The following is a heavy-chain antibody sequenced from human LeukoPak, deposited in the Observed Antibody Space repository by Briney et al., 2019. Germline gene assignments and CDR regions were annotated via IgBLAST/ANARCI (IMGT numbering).Heavy chain of an antibody. CDR1: GFTFSSYA. CDR3: AKWAVVPAANDIDY. J-gene: IGHJ4*02. D-gene: IGHD2-2*01. Sequence: GGSLRLSCAASGFTFSSYAMSWFRQAPGKGLEGVSAISGSGGSTYYADSVKGRFTISRDNSKNTLYLQMNSLRAEDTAVYYCAKWAVVPAANDIDYWGQGTLVTVSS. CDR2: ISGSGGST. V-gene: IGHV3-23*01.